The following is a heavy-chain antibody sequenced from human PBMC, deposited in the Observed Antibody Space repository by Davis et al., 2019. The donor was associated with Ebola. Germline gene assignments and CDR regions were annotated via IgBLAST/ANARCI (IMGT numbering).Heavy chain of an antibody. CDR2: IYYSGSS. Sequence: GSLRLSCTVSGASISSRSYYWGWIRQPPGKGLEWIGTIYYSGSSYYNPSLKSRVTMSMDTSKNQFSLKLSSVTAADTAVYYCARFERDYGDYYFDYWGQGTLVTVSS. D-gene: IGHD4-17*01. J-gene: IGHJ4*02. CDR1: GASISSRSYY. V-gene: IGHV4-39*01. CDR3: ARFERDYGDYYFDY.